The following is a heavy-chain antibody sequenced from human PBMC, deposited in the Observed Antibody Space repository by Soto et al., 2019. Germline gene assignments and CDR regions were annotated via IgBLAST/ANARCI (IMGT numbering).Heavy chain of an antibody. CDR3: ARSQGGLTGTPLLDDFDY. D-gene: IGHD1-20*01. V-gene: IGHV1-69*02. CDR1: GGTFSSYT. Sequence: SVKVSCKASGGTFSSYTISWVRQAPGQGLEWMGRIIPILGIANYAQKFQGRVTITADKSTSTAYMGLSSLRSEDTAVYYCARSQGGLTGTPLLDDFDYWGQGTLVTVSS. CDR2: IIPILGIA. J-gene: IGHJ4*02.